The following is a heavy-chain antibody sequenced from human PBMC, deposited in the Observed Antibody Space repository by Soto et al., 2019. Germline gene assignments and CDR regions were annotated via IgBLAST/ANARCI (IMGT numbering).Heavy chain of an antibody. CDR1: GGTFSSYA. V-gene: IGHV1-69*13. Sequence: SVKVSCKASGGTFSSYAMSWVRQALGQGLEWMGGIIPIFGTANYAQKFQGRVTITADESTSTAYMELSSLRFEDTAVYYCARRESGPIDYWGQGTLVTVVS. CDR2: IIPIFGTA. CDR3: ARRESGPIDY. D-gene: IGHD2-15*01. J-gene: IGHJ4*02.